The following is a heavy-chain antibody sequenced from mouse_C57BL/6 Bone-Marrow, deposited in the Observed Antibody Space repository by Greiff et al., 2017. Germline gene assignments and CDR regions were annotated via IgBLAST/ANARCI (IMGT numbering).Heavy chain of an antibody. J-gene: IGHJ4*01. CDR1: GFTFSDYY. V-gene: IGHV5-12*01. D-gene: IGHD2-1*01. CDR2: ISNGGGST. Sequence: DVKLVESGGGLVQPGGSLKLSCAASGFTFSDYYMYWVRQTPEKRLEWVAYISNGGGSTYYPDTVKGRFTISRDNTKNTLYLQLSRLKSEDTAMYYCARIYYGTAMDYWGQGTSVTVSS. CDR3: ARIYYGTAMDY.